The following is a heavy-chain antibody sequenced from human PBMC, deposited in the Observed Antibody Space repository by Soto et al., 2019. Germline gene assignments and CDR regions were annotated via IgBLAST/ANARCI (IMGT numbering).Heavy chain of an antibody. CDR2: INWNGGST. J-gene: IGHJ4*02. V-gene: IGHV3-20*01. D-gene: IGHD1-7*01. Sequence: RRISQKKRKGLEWVSGINWNGGSTGYADSVKGRFTISRDNAKNSLYLQMNSLRAEDTALYHCARAVGNWNYVPHVYWGQGTLVTVSS. CDR3: ARAVGNWNYVPHVY.